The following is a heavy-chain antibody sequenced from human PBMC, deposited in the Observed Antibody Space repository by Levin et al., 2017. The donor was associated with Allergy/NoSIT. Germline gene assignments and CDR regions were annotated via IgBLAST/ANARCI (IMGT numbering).Heavy chain of an antibody. Sequence: GESLKISCAASGFTFSSYAMSWVRQAPGKGLEWVSTISGNGRSTYYADSLKGRFTISRDISKNTLSLQMNSLRAEDTAVYYCAKETTSAWYNWFDPWGQGTLVTVSS. D-gene: IGHD6-19*01. CDR2: ISGNGRST. J-gene: IGHJ5*02. CDR3: AKETTSAWYNWFDP. V-gene: IGHV3-23*01. CDR1: GFTFSSYA.